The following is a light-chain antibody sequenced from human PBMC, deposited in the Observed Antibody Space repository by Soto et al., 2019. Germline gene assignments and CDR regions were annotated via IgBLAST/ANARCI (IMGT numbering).Light chain of an antibody. J-gene: IGLJ2*01. CDR3: QSYDSSLSGVV. V-gene: IGLV1-40*01. CDR1: SSNIGAGYD. CDR2: GNS. Sequence: QSVLTQPPSVSGAPGQGVTISCTGSSSNIGAGYDVHWYQQLPGTAPKLLIYGNSNRPSGVPDRFSGSKSGTSASLAITGLQAEDKADYYCQSYDSSLSGVVFGGGTKLTVL.